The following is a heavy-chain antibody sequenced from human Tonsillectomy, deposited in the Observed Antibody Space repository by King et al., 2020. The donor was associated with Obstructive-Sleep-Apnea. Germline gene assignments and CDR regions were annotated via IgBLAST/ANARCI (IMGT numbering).Heavy chain of an antibody. D-gene: IGHD1-14*01. CDR3: AGDGMGYYHYGLDV. Sequence: VQLVESGGDVVQPGRSLRLSCTASGFTFSTYPMHWVRQAPGKGLEWVAVISYDGSNGYYADSVKGRFTISRDNSKNTLYLQMNSLRAEDTAVYYCAGDGMGYYHYGLDVWGQGTTVIVSS. CDR2: ISYDGSNG. CDR1: GFTFSTYP. J-gene: IGHJ6*02. V-gene: IGHV3-30*04.